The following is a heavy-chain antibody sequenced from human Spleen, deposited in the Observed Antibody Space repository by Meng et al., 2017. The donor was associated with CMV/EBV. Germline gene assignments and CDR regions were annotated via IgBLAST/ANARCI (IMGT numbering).Heavy chain of an antibody. CDR1: GFTFDDYG. D-gene: IGHD6-6*01. Sequence: GESLKISCAASGFTFDDYGMTWVRQAPGRGLEWVCIISWNGGIIAYADSVKGRFTISRDNAKSTLYLQMNSLRADDTAVYYCAKGRIAARPYDFDYWGQGTLVTVSS. V-gene: IGHV3-20*04. J-gene: IGHJ4*02. CDR2: ISWNGGII. CDR3: AKGRIAARPYDFDY.